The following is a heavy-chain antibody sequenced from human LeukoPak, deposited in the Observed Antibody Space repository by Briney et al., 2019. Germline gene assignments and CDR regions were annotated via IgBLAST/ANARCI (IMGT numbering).Heavy chain of an antibody. CDR1: GFTVSSNY. CDR2: IYSGGST. V-gene: IGHV3-53*04. CDR3: ARAPEWLIFDY. J-gene: IGHJ4*02. D-gene: IGHD6-19*01. Sequence: GGSLRLSCAASGFTVSSNYMSWVRQAPGKGLEWVSVIYSGGSTYYADSVKGRFTISRHNSKNTLYLQMNSLIAEDTAVYYCARAPEWLIFDYWGQGTLVTVSS.